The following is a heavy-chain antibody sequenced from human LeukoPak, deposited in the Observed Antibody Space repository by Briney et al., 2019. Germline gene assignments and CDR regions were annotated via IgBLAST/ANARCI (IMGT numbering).Heavy chain of an antibody. CDR1: GGTFNSYA. D-gene: IGHD3-10*01. J-gene: IGHJ6*03. CDR2: IIAIFGTA. V-gene: IGHV1-69*01. CDR3: ARGRRYYGSGSYSPALYYYYYYMDV. Sequence: GASVTVSFKASGGTFNSYAISWVGQAPGQGGEGMGGIIAIFGTAKYAQKFQGRVTITADETTSTAYMELRSLRYEDTAVYYCARGRRYYGSGSYSPALYYYYYYMDVWGKGTTVTISS.